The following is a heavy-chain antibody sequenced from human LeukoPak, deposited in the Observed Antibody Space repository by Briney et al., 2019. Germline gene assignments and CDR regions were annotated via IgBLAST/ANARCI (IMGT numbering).Heavy chain of an antibody. Sequence: PSETLSLTCTVSGGSISSYYWSWIRQPPGKGLEWIGEINHSGSTNYNPSLKSRVTISVDTSKNQFSLKLSSVTAADTAVYYCARVGIAALDAFDIWGQGTMVTVSS. CDR2: INHSGST. V-gene: IGHV4-34*01. J-gene: IGHJ3*02. CDR3: ARVGIAALDAFDI. D-gene: IGHD6-6*01. CDR1: GGSISSYY.